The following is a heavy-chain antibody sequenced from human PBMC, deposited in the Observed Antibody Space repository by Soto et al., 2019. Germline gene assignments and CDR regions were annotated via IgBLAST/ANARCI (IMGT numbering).Heavy chain of an antibody. CDR1: GFTFSSYS. J-gene: IGHJ4*02. CDR2: ISSSSSYI. V-gene: IGHV3-21*01. Sequence: EVQLVESGGGLVKPGGSLRLSCAASGFTFSSYSMNWVRQAPGKGLEWVSSISSSSSYIYYADSVKGRFTISRDNANNSLYLQMNSLRAEDTAVYYCARDPYCSGGSCYSNIDYWGQGTLVTVSS. D-gene: IGHD2-15*01. CDR3: ARDPYCSGGSCYSNIDY.